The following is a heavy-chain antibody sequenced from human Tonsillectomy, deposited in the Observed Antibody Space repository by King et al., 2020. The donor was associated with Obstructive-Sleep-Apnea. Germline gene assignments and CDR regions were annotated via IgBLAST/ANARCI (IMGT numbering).Heavy chain of an antibody. CDR1: GFTVSSNF. Sequence: VQLVQSGGGLVQPGGSLRLSCAASGFTVSSNFMNWVRQAPGKGLEWVSVIYSASSTFYADSVKGRFTISRDNSKNTLYLQMNSLRVEDMAVYYCASGADFSPFDYWGQGTLVTVSS. V-gene: IGHV3-66*01. J-gene: IGHJ4*02. CDR2: IYSASST. D-gene: IGHD3-3*01. CDR3: ASGADFSPFDY.